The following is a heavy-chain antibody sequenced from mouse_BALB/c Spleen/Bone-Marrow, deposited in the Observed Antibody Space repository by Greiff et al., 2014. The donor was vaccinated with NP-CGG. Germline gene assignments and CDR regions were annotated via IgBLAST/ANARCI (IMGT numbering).Heavy chain of an antibody. J-gene: IGHJ4*01. D-gene: IGHD2-3*01. V-gene: IGHV5-17*02. CDR1: GFTFSSFG. CDR2: ISTGSSTI. CDR3: ARSDGAMDY. Sequence: EVMLVESGGGLVQPGGSRKLSCAASGFTFSSFGMHWVRQAPEKGLEWVAYISTGSSTIYYADTVKGPFTISRDNPKNTLFLQMTSLRSEDTAMYYCARSDGAMDYWGQGTSVTVSS.